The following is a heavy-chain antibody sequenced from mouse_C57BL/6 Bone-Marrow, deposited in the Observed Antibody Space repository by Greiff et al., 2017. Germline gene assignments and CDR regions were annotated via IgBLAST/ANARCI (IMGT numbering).Heavy chain of an antibody. CDR3: AKGFLSPVAY. Sequence: QVQLQQSGAELVMPGASVKLSCKASGYTFTSYWMHWVKQSPGQGLEWIGEIDPSDSYTNYNEKFKGKSTLTVDKSSSTAYMQLSSLTSEDSAVYYCAKGFLSPVAYWGRGPLITVTA. D-gene: IGHD6-2*01. CDR2: IDPSDSYT. V-gene: IGHV1-69*01. CDR1: GYTFTSYW. J-gene: IGHJ3*01.